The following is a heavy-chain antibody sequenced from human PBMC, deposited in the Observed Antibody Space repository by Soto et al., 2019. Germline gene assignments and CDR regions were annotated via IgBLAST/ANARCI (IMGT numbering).Heavy chain of an antibody. Sequence: GGSLRLSCAASGFTFSSYVMSWVRQAPGQGLEWVSGISGSAGSTYYADSVKGRFTISRDNSKNTLYLQMNSLRAEDTAVYFCAKDYISSGYFDYWGQGTLVTVSS. CDR1: GFTFSSYV. V-gene: IGHV3-23*01. CDR3: AKDYISSGYFDY. CDR2: ISGSAGST. D-gene: IGHD6-6*01. J-gene: IGHJ4*02.